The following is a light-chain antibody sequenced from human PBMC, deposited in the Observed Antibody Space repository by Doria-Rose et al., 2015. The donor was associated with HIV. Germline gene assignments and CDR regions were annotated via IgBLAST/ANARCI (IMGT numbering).Light chain of an antibody. J-gene: IGKJ2*01. CDR1: QGIGSD. V-gene: IGKV3-15*01. CDR3: QQYSQWPPYT. Sequence: EIVMTQSPATLSVSPGERATLSCRASQGIGSDLDWYQQKPGQAPRLLIYPASIRATGIPPRFNGGVSATEFTLTINSLQSEDFAVYFCQQYSQWPPYTFGQGTKLEVE. CDR2: PAS.